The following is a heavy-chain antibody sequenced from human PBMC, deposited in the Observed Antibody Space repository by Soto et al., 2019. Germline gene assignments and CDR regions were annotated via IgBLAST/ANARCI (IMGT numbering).Heavy chain of an antibody. V-gene: IGHV4-34*01. CDR3: ARGFMVVVVPAATIWFDP. J-gene: IGHJ5*02. D-gene: IGHD2-2*01. CDR2: INHSGST. Sequence: TSETLSLTCAVYGGSFSGYYWSWIRQPPGKGLEWIGEINHSGSTNYNPSLKSRVTISVDTSKNQFSLKLSSVTAADTAVYYCARGFMVVVVPAATIWFDPWGQGTLVTVSS. CDR1: GGSFSGYY.